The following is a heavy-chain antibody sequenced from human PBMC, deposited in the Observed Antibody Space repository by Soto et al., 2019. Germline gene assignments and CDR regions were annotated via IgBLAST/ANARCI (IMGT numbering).Heavy chain of an antibody. Sequence: QVQLQESGPGLVKPSQTLSLTCTVSGGSISSGDYYWSWIRQPPGKGLEWIGYIYYSGSTYYNPSLTSXXTXSXXTSKNQFSLKLSSVTAADTAVYYCASDRVGTVIDPWGQGTLVTVSS. CDR2: IYYSGST. J-gene: IGHJ5*02. V-gene: IGHV4-30-4*01. CDR3: ASDRVGTVIDP. CDR1: GGSISSGDYY. D-gene: IGHD1-26*01.